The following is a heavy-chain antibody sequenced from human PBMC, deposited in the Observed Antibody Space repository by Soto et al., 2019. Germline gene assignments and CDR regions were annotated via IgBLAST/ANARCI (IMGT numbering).Heavy chain of an antibody. CDR2: ISYDGSNK. D-gene: IGHD2-15*01. V-gene: IGHV3-30-3*01. Sequence: QVQLVESGGGVVQPGRSLRLSCAASGFTFSSYAMHWVRQAPGKGLEWVAVISYDGSNKYYADSVKGRFTISRDNSKNPLYLQMNSLRAEDTAVYYCATFTGYCSGGSCYSTYEIDYWGQGTLVTVSS. CDR3: ATFTGYCSGGSCYSTYEIDY. J-gene: IGHJ4*02. CDR1: GFTFSSYA.